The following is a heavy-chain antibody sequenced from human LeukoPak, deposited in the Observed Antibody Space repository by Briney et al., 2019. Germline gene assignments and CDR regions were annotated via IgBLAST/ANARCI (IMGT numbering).Heavy chain of an antibody. CDR3: ARGTWATLYYYYMDV. CDR2: INSDGSST. Sequence: GGSLRLSCAASGFTFSSYWMHWVRQAPGKGLVWVSRINSDGSSTSYADSVKGRFTISRDNAKNTLYLQMNSLRAEDTAVYYCARGTWATLYYYYMDVWGKGTTVTISS. J-gene: IGHJ6*03. V-gene: IGHV3-74*01. D-gene: IGHD5-24*01. CDR1: GFTFSSYW.